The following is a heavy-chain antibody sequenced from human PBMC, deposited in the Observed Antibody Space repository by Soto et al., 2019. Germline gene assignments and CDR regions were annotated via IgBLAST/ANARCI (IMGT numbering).Heavy chain of an antibody. CDR3: ATSGDFWSGTGDI. CDR1: GFTFSSYA. CDR2: ISGSGGST. V-gene: IGHV3-23*01. J-gene: IGHJ3*02. D-gene: IGHD3-3*01. Sequence: HPGGSLRLSCAASGFTFSSYAMSWVRQAPGKGLEGVSAISGSGGSTYYADSVKGRFTISRDNSKNTLYLQMNSLRAEDTAVYYCATSGDFWSGTGDIWGQGTMVTASS.